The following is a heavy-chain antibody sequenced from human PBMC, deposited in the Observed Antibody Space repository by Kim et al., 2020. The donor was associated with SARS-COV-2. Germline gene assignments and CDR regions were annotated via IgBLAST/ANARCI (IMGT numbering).Heavy chain of an antibody. V-gene: IGHV3-30*18. CDR1: GFTFRSYG. CDR3: SKDRVGYGSGSFGPDFD. J-gene: IGHJ4*01. D-gene: IGHD3-10*01. Sequence: GGSLRLSCAASGFTFRSYGIHCVRQAPGKGLEWVAFISYDGSNSYYTDSVKGRFTISRDNPKNTVYLQMNSLRTDDTAVYFCSKDRVGYGSGSFGPDFD. CDR2: ISYDGSNS.